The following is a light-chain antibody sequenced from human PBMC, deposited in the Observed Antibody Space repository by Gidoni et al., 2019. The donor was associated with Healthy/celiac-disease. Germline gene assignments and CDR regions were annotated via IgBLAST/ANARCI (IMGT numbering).Light chain of an antibody. CDR2: AAS. Sequence: DIQMTQSPSSLSASVGDRVTITCRASQGISNYLAWYQQKPGKVPKLLIYAASTWQSGVPSRFSGSGSGTDFTLTISSLQPEDVATYYCQKYNSAPPNTFGGGTKVEIK. CDR1: QGISNY. CDR3: QKYNSAPPNT. V-gene: IGKV1-27*01. J-gene: IGKJ4*01.